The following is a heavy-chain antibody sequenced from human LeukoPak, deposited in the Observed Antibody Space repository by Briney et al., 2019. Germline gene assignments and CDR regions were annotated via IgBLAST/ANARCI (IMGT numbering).Heavy chain of an antibody. CDR3: AIGNPGPDY. Sequence: PGGSLRLSCAASGLIVSDYYMSWIRQAPGKGLEWLSDISTSTNYTLYADSVKGRFTISRDNAKNSLYLQMNSLRVEHTAVYYCAIGNPGPDYGGKGTLVTVPS. CDR2: ISTSTNYT. D-gene: IGHD2-8*02. CDR1: GLIVSDYY. J-gene: IGHJ4*02. V-gene: IGHV3-11*06.